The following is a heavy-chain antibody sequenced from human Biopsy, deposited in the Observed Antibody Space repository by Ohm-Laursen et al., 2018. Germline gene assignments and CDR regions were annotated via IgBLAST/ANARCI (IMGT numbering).Heavy chain of an antibody. Sequence: GTLSLTCAVSGDSISSYYWSWIRQPPGKGLEWIGYVYYTGSTDYNPSLQSRVTISVDTSKDHFSLRLRSVTPADTAIYYCARDRGFYSDRTVPGYFDLWDRGTLVTVSS. CDR1: GDSISSYY. J-gene: IGHJ2*01. V-gene: IGHV4-59*01. CDR3: ARDRGFYSDRTVPGYFDL. D-gene: IGHD3-22*01. CDR2: VYYTGST.